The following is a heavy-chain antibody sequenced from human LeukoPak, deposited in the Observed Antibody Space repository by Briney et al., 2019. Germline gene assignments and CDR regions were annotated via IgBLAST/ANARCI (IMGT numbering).Heavy chain of an antibody. CDR2: IKQDGTDQ. V-gene: IGHV3-7*04. CDR3: ARVGYYYYYAMDV. CDR1: GFTFSTYW. J-gene: IGHJ6*02. Sequence: PGGSLRLSCAASGFTFSTYWMSWVRQTPGEGLQWVANIKQDGTDQYYLGSVKGRFTISRANAKNSLSLQMYSLRAEDTGVYYCARVGYYYYYAMDVRGQGTTVTVSS.